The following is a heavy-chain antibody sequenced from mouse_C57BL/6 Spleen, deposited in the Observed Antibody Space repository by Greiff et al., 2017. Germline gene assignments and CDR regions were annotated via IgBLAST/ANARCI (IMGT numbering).Heavy chain of an antibody. V-gene: IGHV3-5*01. CDR3: ARDRGVRWYFDV. CDR1: GISITTGYYR. Sequence: EVKLMESGPGLVKPSQTVFLTCTVTGISITTGYYRWSWLRQFPGNKLEWIGYIYYSGTITYNPSLTSRTTITRDTPKNQFFLEMNSLTAEDTATYYCARDRGVRWYFDVWGTGTTVTVSS. CDR2: IYYSGTI. D-gene: IGHD2-1*01. J-gene: IGHJ1*03.